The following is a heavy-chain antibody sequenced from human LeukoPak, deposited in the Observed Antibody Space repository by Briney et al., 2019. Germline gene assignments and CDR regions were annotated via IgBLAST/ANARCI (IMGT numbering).Heavy chain of an antibody. CDR1: GFTFSSYC. CDR2: ISYDGSNK. CDR3: ARDGSDWGSLGAFDI. J-gene: IGHJ3*02. V-gene: IGHV3-30*03. D-gene: IGHD7-27*01. Sequence: PGRSLRLSCAASGFTFSSYCMHWVRQAPGKGLEWVAVISYDGSNKYYAASEKGRFTISRYNSKNTLYLQRNSLRAEDTAVYYCARDGSDWGSLGAFDIWGQGTMGTVSS.